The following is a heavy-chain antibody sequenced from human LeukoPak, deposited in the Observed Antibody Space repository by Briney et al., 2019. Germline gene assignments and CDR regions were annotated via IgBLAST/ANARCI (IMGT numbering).Heavy chain of an antibody. CDR2: ISWNSVSI. CDR1: GFTFGDYD. Sequence: PGGSLRLSCAVSGFTFGDYDIQWVWHAPGKGLEWVSGISWNSVSIAYADSVKGRFTISRDNDKNSLYLEMHSLRTDDTALYICPNDIGSTSWHLGNWGQGTLVTVSS. D-gene: IGHD2-2*01. J-gene: IGHJ4*02. V-gene: IGHV3-9*01. CDR3: PNDIGSTSWHLGN.